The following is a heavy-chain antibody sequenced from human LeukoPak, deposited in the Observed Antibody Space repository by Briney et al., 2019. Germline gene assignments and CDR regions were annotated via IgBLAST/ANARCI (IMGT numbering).Heavy chain of an antibody. Sequence: PGGSLRLSCAASGFTFSSYGMHWVRQAPGKGLEWVAVISYDGSNKYYADSAKGRFTISRDNSKNTLYLQMNSLRAEDTAVYYCAKDLERIVGAPGAFDIWGQGTMVTVSS. D-gene: IGHD1-26*01. CDR3: AKDLERIVGAPGAFDI. J-gene: IGHJ3*02. CDR1: GFTFSSYG. V-gene: IGHV3-30*18. CDR2: ISYDGSNK.